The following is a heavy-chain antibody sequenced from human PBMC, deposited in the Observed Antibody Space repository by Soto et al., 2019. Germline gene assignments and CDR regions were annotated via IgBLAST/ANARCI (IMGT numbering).Heavy chain of an antibody. CDR1: GYTFTSYA. Sequence: GASVKVSCKASGYTFTSYAMHRVRQAPGQRLEWMGWINAGNGNTKYSQKFQGRVTITRDTSASTAYMELSSLRSEDTAVYYCARAGPVLRYFDWLSDYWGQGTLVTVSS. V-gene: IGHV1-3*01. J-gene: IGHJ4*02. D-gene: IGHD3-9*01. CDR2: INAGNGNT. CDR3: ARAGPVLRYFDWLSDY.